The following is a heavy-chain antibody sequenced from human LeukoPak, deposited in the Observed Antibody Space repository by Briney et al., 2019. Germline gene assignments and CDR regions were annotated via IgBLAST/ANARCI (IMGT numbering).Heavy chain of an antibody. V-gene: IGHV1-18*01. D-gene: IGHD3-10*01. CDR2: INNYSGTT. Sequence: ASVKVSCKASGYTFTSYDINWVRQATGQGLEWMGWINNYSGTTSYAQKVQGRFTLTRDTSTSTAYMELRSLRSDDTAVYFCARRRITMVRGVTINWFDPWGQGTLVIVSS. CDR3: ARRRITMVRGVTINWFDP. J-gene: IGHJ5*02. CDR1: GYTFTSYD.